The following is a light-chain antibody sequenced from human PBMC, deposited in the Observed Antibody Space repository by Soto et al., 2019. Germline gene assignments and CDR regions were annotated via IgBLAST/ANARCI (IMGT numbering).Light chain of an antibody. CDR3: QEYDAPPPIT. V-gene: IGKV3-20*01. CDR2: GAS. J-gene: IGKJ5*01. Sequence: EIVLTQSPDTLSLSPGERATLSCRASQGASRGYLAWYQQKAGQAPRLLIYGASSRATGIPDRFRGSGSGTDFTLTISRLEPEDFAVYYCQEYDAPPPITFGLGTRLEIK. CDR1: QGASRGY.